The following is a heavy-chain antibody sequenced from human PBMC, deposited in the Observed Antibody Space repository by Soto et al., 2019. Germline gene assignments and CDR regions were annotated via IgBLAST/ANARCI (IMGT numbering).Heavy chain of an antibody. CDR3: TRQAAAGPFDY. CDR1: GFTFSGSA. CDR2: IRSKANSYAT. D-gene: IGHD6-13*01. J-gene: IGHJ4*02. Sequence: PGGSLRLSCAASGFTFSGSAMHWVRQASGKGLEWVGRIRSKANSYATAYAASVKGRFTISRDDSKNTAYLQMNSLKTEDTAVYYCTRQAAAGPFDYWGQGTLVTVSS. V-gene: IGHV3-73*01.